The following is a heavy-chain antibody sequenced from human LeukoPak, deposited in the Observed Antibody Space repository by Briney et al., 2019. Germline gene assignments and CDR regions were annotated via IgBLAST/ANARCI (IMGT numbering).Heavy chain of an antibody. J-gene: IGHJ4*02. CDR3: AKGRYYYDSSGYSDYFDY. V-gene: IGHV3-9*03. CDR2: ISWNSGSI. D-gene: IGHD3-22*01. CDR1: GFTFDDYA. Sequence: GGSLRLSCAASGFTFDDYAMHWVRQAPGKGLEWVSGISWNSGSIGYADSVKGRFTISSDNAKNSLYLQMNSLRAEDMALYYCAKGRYYYDSSGYSDYFDYWGQGTLVTVSS.